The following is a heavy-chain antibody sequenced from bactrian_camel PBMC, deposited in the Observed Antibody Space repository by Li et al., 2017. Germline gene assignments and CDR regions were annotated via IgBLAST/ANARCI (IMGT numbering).Heavy chain of an antibody. CDR2: ICFARGTK. Sequence: VQLVESGGGSVQAGGSLRLSCAASEYTPATNCMGWLRQLGRNEREGVAGICFARGTKYYAASVKGRFTISQDNGKRTIHLDMNNLQPEDTGIYYCAARDGGSFSFRPNDYSTWGQGTQVTVS. CDR1: EYTPATNC. D-gene: IGHD2*01. CDR3: AARDGGSFSFRPNDYST. J-gene: IGHJ6*01. V-gene: IGHV3S31*01.